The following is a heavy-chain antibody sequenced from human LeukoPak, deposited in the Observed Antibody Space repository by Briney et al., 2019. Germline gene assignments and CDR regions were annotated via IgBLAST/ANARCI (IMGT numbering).Heavy chain of an antibody. J-gene: IGHJ4*02. CDR3: ARDRGSGWYLYYFDY. D-gene: IGHD6-19*01. V-gene: IGHV3-74*01. CDR1: GFTFSNYW. CDR2: INSDGKTT. Sequence: GGSLRLSCAASGFTFSNYWMYWVRQAPGKGLVWVSRINSDGKTTNYADSVKGRFTISRDNAKNSLYLQMNSLRAEDTAVYYCARDRGSGWYLYYFDYWGQGTLVTVSS.